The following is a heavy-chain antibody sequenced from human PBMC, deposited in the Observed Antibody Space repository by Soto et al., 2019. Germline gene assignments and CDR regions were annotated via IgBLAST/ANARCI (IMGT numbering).Heavy chain of an antibody. CDR3: ASFLDGVEGYP. J-gene: IGHJ5*02. V-gene: IGHV3-23*01. CDR2: IGGSCGCT. D-gene: IGHD2-15*01. Sequence: EVQLLESGGCLVQPGGSLRLSCAASGFTFSSYAMSWVRQAPGKGLEWVSAIGGSCGCTYHAESVKGRFTIFRENSKYTLYLQMNSHRAENTAVYYCASFLDGVEGYPWGQGTMVTDSS. CDR1: GFTFSSYA.